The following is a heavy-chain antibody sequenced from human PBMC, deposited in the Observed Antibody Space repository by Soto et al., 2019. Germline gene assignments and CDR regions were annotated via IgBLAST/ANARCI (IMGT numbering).Heavy chain of an antibody. J-gene: IGHJ6*02. Sequence: PGGSLRLSCAASGFTFSSYAMHWVRQAPGKGLEWVAVISYDGSNKYYADSVKGRFTISRDNSKNTLYLQMNSLRAEDTAVYYCARPLRALRTIDYYGMDVWGQGTTVTVSS. CDR1: GFTFSSYA. CDR2: ISYDGSNK. CDR3: ARPLRALRTIDYYGMDV. V-gene: IGHV3-30-3*01. D-gene: IGHD1-1*01.